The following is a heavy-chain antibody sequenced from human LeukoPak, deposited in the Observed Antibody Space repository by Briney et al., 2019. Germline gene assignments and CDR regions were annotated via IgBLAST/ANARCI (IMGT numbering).Heavy chain of an antibody. V-gene: IGHV3-23*01. CDR3: AKDLYEDTAMVNAFDI. Sequence: GGSLRLSCAASGFTFSSYAMSWVRQAPGKGLEWVSAISGSGGSTYYADSVKGRFTISRDNSKDALYLQMNSLRAEDTAVYYCAKDLYEDTAMVNAFDIWGQGTMVTVSS. CDR1: GFTFSSYA. J-gene: IGHJ3*02. D-gene: IGHD5-18*01. CDR2: ISGSGGST.